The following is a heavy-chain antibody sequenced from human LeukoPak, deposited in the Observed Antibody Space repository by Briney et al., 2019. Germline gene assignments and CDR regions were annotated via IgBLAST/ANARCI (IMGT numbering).Heavy chain of an antibody. D-gene: IGHD6-6*01. CDR3: ARRIGSSSFARWFDP. V-gene: IGHV4-59*01. CDR1: GGSLSSYY. J-gene: IGHJ5*02. CDR2: IYYRGST. Sequence: PSETLSLTCTVSGGSLSSYYWSWIRQPPGKGLEWIGYIYYRGSTSYNPSLRSRVTISVDTSKNQFSLKLSSVTAADTAVYYCARRIGSSSFARWFDPWGQGTLVTVSS.